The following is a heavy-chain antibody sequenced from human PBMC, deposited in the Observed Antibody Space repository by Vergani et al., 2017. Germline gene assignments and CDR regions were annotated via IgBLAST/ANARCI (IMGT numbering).Heavy chain of an antibody. V-gene: IGHV3-48*01. Sequence: EVQLVESGGGLVQPGGSLRLSCAASGFTFSSYGMNWVRQAPGKGLEWVSYISSRGSTIYYVDSVKGRFTISRDNAKNSLYLQMNSLRAEDTAVYYCAKGSHDFWSGHCVEWIDPGGQGTLVTVFS. D-gene: IGHD3-3*01. J-gene: IGHJ5*02. CDR1: GFTFSSYG. CDR3: AKGSHDFWSGHCVEWIDP. CDR2: ISSRGSTI.